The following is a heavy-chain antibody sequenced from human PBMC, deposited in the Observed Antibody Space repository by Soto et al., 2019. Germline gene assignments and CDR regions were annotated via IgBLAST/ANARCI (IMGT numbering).Heavy chain of an antibody. Sequence: QVQLVESGGGVVQPGRSLRLSCAASGFTFSSYAMHWVRQAPGKGLEWVAVISYDGSNKYYADSVKGRFTISRDNSKNTLYLQMNSLRAEDTAVYYSASPPACSGGSCYLPWGQGTLVTVSS. J-gene: IGHJ5*02. V-gene: IGHV3-30-3*01. CDR3: ASPPACSGGSCYLP. CDR2: ISYDGSNK. CDR1: GFTFSSYA. D-gene: IGHD2-15*01.